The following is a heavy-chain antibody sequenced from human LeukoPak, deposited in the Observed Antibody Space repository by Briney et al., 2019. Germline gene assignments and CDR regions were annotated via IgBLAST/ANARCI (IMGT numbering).Heavy chain of an antibody. Sequence: QPGGSLRLSCAASGFTFSSYAMNWVRQAPGKGLEWVSSISGGAGGAAYADSVKGRFTMSRDNSKNTLFLQRNSLRAEDTVVYYCAKDGGYGSGSYYPDYWGQGTLVTVPS. J-gene: IGHJ4*02. V-gene: IGHV3-23*01. D-gene: IGHD3-10*01. CDR1: GFTFSSYA. CDR3: AKDGGYGSGSYYPDY. CDR2: ISGGAGGA.